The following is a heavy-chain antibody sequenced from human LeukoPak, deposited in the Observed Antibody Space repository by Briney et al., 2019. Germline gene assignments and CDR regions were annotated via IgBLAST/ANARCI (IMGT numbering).Heavy chain of an antibody. J-gene: IGHJ3*02. Sequence: PETLSLTCTVSGGSISSYYWSWIRQPPGKGLEWIGYIYYSGSTNYNPSLKSRVTISVDTSKNQFSLKLSSVTAADTAVYYCARRVFGVVKGKSDAFDIWGQGTMVTVSS. CDR2: IYYSGST. CDR3: ARRVFGVVKGKSDAFDI. V-gene: IGHV4-59*08. CDR1: GGSISSYY. D-gene: IGHD3-3*01.